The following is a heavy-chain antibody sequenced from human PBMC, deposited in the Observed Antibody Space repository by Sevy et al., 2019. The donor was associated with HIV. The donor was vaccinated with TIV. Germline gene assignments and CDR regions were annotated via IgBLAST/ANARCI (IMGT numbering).Heavy chain of an antibody. CDR3: ARDWALGYGDYDYYYYYGMDV. CDR1: GFTFSNYA. V-gene: IGHV3-30-3*01. CDR2: ISYDGSNK. D-gene: IGHD4-17*01. J-gene: IGHJ6*02. Sequence: GGSLRLSCAASGFTFSNYAMHWVRQAPGKGLEWVAVISYDGSNKYYADSVKGRFTISRDNFKNTLHLQMNSLGAEETAVYYCARDWALGYGDYDYYYYYGMDVWGQGTTVTVSS.